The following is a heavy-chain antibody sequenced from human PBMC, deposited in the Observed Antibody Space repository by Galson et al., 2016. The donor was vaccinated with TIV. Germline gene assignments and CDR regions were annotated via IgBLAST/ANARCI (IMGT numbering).Heavy chain of an antibody. CDR1: GYTFSDYY. V-gene: IGHV1-2*02. Sequence: SVKVSCKASGYTFSDYYIHWVRQAPGQGLEWMGCIDPISRGTRYAQKFQGRVTMTRDTSISTAYMELQSLRSKDTAVYYCARDMTSMNTVGGFDMWGQGTVVSVSS. CDR2: IDPISRGT. J-gene: IGHJ3*02. CDR3: ARDMTSMNTVGGFDM. D-gene: IGHD4-17*01.